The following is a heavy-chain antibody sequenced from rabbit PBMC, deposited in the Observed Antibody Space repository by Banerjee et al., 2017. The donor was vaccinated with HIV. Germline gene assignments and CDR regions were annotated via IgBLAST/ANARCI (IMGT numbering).Heavy chain of an antibody. D-gene: IGHD2-1*01. CDR3: ARIITIPYYFNL. V-gene: IGHV1S47*01. CDR1: GFSFSNKYV. Sequence: QEQLEESGGGLVKPEGSLTLTCKASGFSFSNKYVMCWVRQAPGKGPEWIACIYNSDGSTYYASWVNGRFTISRSTSLNTVTLQMTSLTAADTATYFCARIITIPYYFNLWGPGTLVTVS. J-gene: IGHJ4*01. CDR2: IYNSDGST.